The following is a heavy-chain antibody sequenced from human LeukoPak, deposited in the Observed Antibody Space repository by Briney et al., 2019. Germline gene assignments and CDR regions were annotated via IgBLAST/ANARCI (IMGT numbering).Heavy chain of an antibody. CDR2: IYYSGGT. J-gene: IGHJ3*02. CDR1: GGSISSGDYY. CDR3: ARDRNYGAQAGAFDI. Sequence: SETLSLTCTVSGGSISSGDYYWSWIRQPPGKGLEWIGYIYYSGGTYYNPSLKSRVTISVDTSKNQFSLKLSSVTAADTAVYYCARDRNYGAQAGAFDIWGQGTMVTVSS. V-gene: IGHV4-30-4*08. D-gene: IGHD4-17*01.